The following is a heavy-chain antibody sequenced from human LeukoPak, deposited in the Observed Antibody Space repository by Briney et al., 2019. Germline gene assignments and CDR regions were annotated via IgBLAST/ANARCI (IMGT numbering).Heavy chain of an antibody. V-gene: IGHV3-23*01. J-gene: IGHJ4*02. CDR2: ISGSDGST. CDR3: AKYSTSMTFDY. D-gene: IGHD2-2*01. Sequence: GGSLRLSCAASGFTFSSYAMSWVRQAPGKGLEWVSTISGSDGSTYYADSLKGRFTISRDNSKNTLYLQMNSLRAEDTAVYYCAKYSTSMTFDYWGQGTLVTVSS. CDR1: GFTFSSYA.